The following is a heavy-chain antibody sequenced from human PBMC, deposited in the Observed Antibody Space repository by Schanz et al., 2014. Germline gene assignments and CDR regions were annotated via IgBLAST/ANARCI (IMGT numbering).Heavy chain of an antibody. Sequence: DVQLVEAGGGLVEPGQCLRLSCTVSGFTFENFPMSWFRQAPGKGLERVGLIRSKTYGGSTEFGTAVIGRLTISRDDSRGIAYLQMDSLKTEDTANYFCTRGLGTMIVAVFDHWARGTQVFVSS. V-gene: IGHV3-49*02. CDR3: TRGLGTMIVAVFDH. D-gene: IGHD3-22*01. CDR2: IRSKTYGGST. CDR1: GFTFENFP. J-gene: IGHJ4*02.